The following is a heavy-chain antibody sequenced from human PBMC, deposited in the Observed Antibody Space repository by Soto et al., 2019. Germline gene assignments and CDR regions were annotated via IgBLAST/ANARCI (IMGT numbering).Heavy chain of an antibody. CDR1: GGTFSSYT. V-gene: IGHV1-18*01. J-gene: IGHJ6*02. CDR3: AREGDYYYYGMDV. Sequence: ASVKVSCKASGGTFSSYTISWVRQAPGQGLEWMGWISAYNGNTNYAQKLQGRVTMTTDTSTSTAYMELRSLRSDDTAVYYCAREGDYYYYGMDVWGQGTTVTVSS. CDR2: ISAYNGNT.